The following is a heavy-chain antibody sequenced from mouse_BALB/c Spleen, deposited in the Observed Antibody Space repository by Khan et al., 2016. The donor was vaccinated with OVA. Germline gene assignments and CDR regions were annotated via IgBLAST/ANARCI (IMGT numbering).Heavy chain of an antibody. CDR2: INYSGNT. CDR1: GYSITSEYA. V-gene: IGHV3-2*02. Sequence: EVQLQESGPGLVKPSQSLSLTCTVTGYSITSEYAWNWIRQFPGNKLECMGYINYSGNTRFNPSLKSRTSITRDTSKNQFFLQLNSVTTEDTATYYCARKDYNDYNPFPYWGQWTLVTVSA. D-gene: IGHD2-4*01. J-gene: IGHJ3*01. CDR3: ARKDYNDYNPFPY.